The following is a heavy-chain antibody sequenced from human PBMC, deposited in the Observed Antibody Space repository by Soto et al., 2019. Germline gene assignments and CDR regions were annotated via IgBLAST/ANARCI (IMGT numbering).Heavy chain of an antibody. V-gene: IGHV3-48*01. CDR3: ARARIGSGTFYYYMAV. D-gene: IGHD3-10*01. CDR1: AFTFSAYS. CDR2: ISSTSDTI. J-gene: IGHJ6*03. Sequence: EVQLVESGGGLIQPGGSLRLSCAASAFTFSAYSMNWVRQAPGKGLEGVSYISSTSDTIHYTDSVKGRFTISRDNARNSLYLQRISLRVEDTALYYCARARIGSGTFYYYMAVWGKGTTVTVSS.